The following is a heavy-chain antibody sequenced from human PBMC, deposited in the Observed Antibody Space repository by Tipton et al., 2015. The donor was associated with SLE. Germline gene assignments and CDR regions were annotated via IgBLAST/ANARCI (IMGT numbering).Heavy chain of an antibody. D-gene: IGHD2-15*01. CDR3: ARGVECTDGRCYSPAFDI. CDR1: GYTFTSYG. CDR2: ISAYNGNT. Sequence: QVQLVQSGAEVKKPGASVKVSCKASGYTFTSYGISWVRQAPGQGLEWMGWISAYNGNTNYAQKFQGRVTMTRDTSISTAYMDLSRLGSDDTAVYYCARGVECTDGRCYSPAFDIWGQGTLVTVSS. V-gene: IGHV1-18*01. J-gene: IGHJ3*02.